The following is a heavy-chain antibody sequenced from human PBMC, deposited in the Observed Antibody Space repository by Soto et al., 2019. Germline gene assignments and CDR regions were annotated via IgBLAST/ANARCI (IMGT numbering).Heavy chain of an antibody. J-gene: IGHJ6*02. Sequence: QVQLVESGGVVVPPGSSLRLSCAASGFTFSSYAMHWVRQAPGKGLEWVAVISYDGSNKYYADSVKGRFTISRDNSKNTLYLQMNSLRAEDTAVYYCARGDGAAAGGGMDVWGQGTTVTVSS. V-gene: IGHV3-30-3*01. CDR3: ARGDGAAAGGGMDV. CDR2: ISYDGSNK. CDR1: GFTFSSYA. D-gene: IGHD6-13*01.